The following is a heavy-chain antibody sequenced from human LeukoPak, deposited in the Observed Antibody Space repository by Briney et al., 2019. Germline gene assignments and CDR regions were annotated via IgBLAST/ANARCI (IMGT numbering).Heavy chain of an antibody. CDR1: GFTFSDYY. D-gene: IGHD6-19*01. CDR2: ISSSSSYT. V-gene: IGHV3-11*06. CDR3: ARVKPGYSSGWYNFGMDV. Sequence: GGSLRLSCAASGFTFSDYYMSWIRQAPGKGLEWVSYISSSSSYTNYADSVKGRFTISRENGKNSLYLQMNNLRAGDTAVYYCARVKPGYSSGWYNFGMDVWGQGTTVTVSS. J-gene: IGHJ6*02.